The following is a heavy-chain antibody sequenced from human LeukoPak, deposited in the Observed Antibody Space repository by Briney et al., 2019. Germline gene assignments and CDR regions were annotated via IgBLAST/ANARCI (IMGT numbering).Heavy chain of an antibody. CDR3: ARIYYRRSDYHYYYMDV. CDR1: GYTFTSYD. D-gene: IGHD3-10*01. Sequence: ASVKVSCKASGYTFTSYDINWVRQAPGQGLAWVGWMNPNSGNTGSAQKVQGRITITMNTSISTAYMELSSLRSEDTAVYYCARIYYRRSDYHYYYMDVWGEGTTVTVSS. CDR2: MNPNSGNT. J-gene: IGHJ6*03. V-gene: IGHV1-8*01.